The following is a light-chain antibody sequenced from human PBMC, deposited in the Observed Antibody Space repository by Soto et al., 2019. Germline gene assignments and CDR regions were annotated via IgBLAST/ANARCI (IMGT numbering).Light chain of an antibody. CDR2: DAS. V-gene: IGKV1-5*01. Sequence: DIQMTQFPSTLSASVGDRVTITCRASQTTNTWLAWYQQKPGTAPKLLIYDASSLEGGVPSRFSASGSGTEFHLPLSRPPADGLATDCWQTFNRLPFTFCQGTKVEIK. CDR3: QTFNRLPFT. J-gene: IGKJ2*01. CDR1: QTTNTW.